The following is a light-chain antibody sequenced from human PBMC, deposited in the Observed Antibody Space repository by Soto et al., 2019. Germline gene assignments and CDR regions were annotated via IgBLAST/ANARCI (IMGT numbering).Light chain of an antibody. CDR2: NDH. CDR1: SSNIGTNT. J-gene: IGLJ2*01. Sequence: QSVLTQPPSASGTPGQRVTISCSGSSSNIGTNTVNWYQQLPGTAPKVLIYNDHERPSGVPDRFSGSKSGTSASLAISGLQSEDEADYYCAAWDDRLWPFGGGTKLTVL. V-gene: IGLV1-44*01. CDR3: AAWDDRLWP.